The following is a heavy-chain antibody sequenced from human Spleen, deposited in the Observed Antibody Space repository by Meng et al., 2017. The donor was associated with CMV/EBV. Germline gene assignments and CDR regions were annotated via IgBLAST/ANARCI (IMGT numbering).Heavy chain of an antibody. D-gene: IGHD3-10*01. CDR2: ISSSGSTI. CDR1: GFTFSDYY. J-gene: IGHJ6*02. CDR3: ARGIYGSGINYYYYGMDV. V-gene: IGHV3-11*01. Sequence: GESLKISCAASGFTFSDYYMSLIRQAPGKGLEWVSYISSSGSTIYYADSVKGRFTISRDNAKNSLYLQMNSLRAEDTAVYYCARGIYGSGINYYYYGMDVWGQGTTVTVSS.